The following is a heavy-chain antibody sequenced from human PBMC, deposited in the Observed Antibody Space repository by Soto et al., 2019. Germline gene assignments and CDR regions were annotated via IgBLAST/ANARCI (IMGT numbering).Heavy chain of an antibody. CDR3: ARGDSDCTNGVCYHYYYYGMDV. J-gene: IGHJ6*02. Sequence: QVQLVQSGAEVKKPGASVKVSCKASGYTFTGYYMHWVRQAPGQGLEWMGWINPNSGGTNYAQKFQGWVTMTRDTSISTAYMALSRLRSDDTAVYYCARGDSDCTNGVCYHYYYYGMDVWGQGTTVTVSS. V-gene: IGHV1-2*04. CDR2: INPNSGGT. D-gene: IGHD2-8*01. CDR1: GYTFTGYY.